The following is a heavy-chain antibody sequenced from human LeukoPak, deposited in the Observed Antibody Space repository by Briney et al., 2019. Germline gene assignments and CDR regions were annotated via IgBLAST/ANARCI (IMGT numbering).Heavy chain of an antibody. CDR3: ARDFNWNEPYYFDY. J-gene: IGHJ4*02. CDR2: TSSNGEVK. CDR1: GFILENHA. V-gene: IGHV3-23*01. Sequence: PGGSLRLSCVASGFILENHAMSWIRQAPGKGLEWVSGTSSNGEVKYYADSVKGRFTVSRDNSKDTLYLQMDGLGVEDTAMYYCARDFNWNEPYYFDYWGPGTLVTVSS. D-gene: IGHD1-1*01.